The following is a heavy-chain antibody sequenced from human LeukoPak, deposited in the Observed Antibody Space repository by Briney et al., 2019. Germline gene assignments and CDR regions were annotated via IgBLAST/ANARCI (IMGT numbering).Heavy chain of an antibody. Sequence: GGSLRLSCSASGFTFSSYAIHWVRQAPGKGLEYVSAISDNGGSTYYADSVKGRFTISRDNAKNSLYLQMNSLRDEDTAVYYCASSGSYRFDYWGQGTLVTVSS. CDR1: GFTFSSYA. V-gene: IGHV3-64*04. J-gene: IGHJ4*02. CDR2: ISDNGGST. CDR3: ASSGSYRFDY. D-gene: IGHD1-26*01.